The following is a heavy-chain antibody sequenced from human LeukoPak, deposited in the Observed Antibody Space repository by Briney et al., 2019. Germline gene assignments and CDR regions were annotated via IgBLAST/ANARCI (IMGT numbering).Heavy chain of an antibody. J-gene: IGHJ6*02. Sequence: GRSLRLSCAASGFSFTYYAMHWVRQAPGKGLECMAVISYDGTNEYYADSVKGRFTISRDNSKNTMYLQVNNLRAEGTALYYCVGESDYYDRKGMDVWGQGTTVTVSS. CDR3: VGESDYYDRKGMDV. CDR1: GFSFTYYA. CDR2: ISYDGTNE. D-gene: IGHD3-22*01. V-gene: IGHV3-30*04.